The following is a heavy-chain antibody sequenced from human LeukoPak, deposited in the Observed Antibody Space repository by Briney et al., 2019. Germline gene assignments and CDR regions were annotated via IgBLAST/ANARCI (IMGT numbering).Heavy chain of an antibody. J-gene: IGHJ3*02. CDR1: GYSISSGYY. V-gene: IGHV4-38-2*02. CDR2: IYHSGST. CDR3: ARTRAAGINDAFDI. D-gene: IGHD6-13*01. Sequence: SETLSLTCTVSGYSISSGYYWGWIRQPPGKGLEWIGSIYHSGSTYYNPSLKSRVTISVDTSKNQFSLKLSSVTAADTAVYYCARTRAAGINDAFDIWGQGTMVTVSS.